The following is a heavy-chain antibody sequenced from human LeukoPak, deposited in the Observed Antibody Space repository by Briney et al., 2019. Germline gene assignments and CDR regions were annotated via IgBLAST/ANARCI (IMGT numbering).Heavy chain of an antibody. J-gene: IGHJ4*02. CDR1: GGCFSGYY. CDR2: INHSGST. CDR3: ARARAITMVRGVMRGGFDY. Sequence: SETLSLTCAVYGGCFSGYYWSWIRQPPGKGLEWIGEINHSGSTNYNPSLKSRVTISVDTSKNQFSLKLSSVTAADTAVYYCARARAITMVRGVMRGGFDYWGQGTQVTVSS. D-gene: IGHD3-10*01. V-gene: IGHV4-34*01.